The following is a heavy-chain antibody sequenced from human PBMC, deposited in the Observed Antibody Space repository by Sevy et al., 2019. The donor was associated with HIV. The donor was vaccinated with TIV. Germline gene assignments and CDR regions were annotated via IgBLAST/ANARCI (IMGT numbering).Heavy chain of an antibody. CDR1: GFTFSSFS. CDR2: INSRSTYI. CDR3: ARDPSPGITAIQDY. V-gene: IGHV3-21*01. D-gene: IGHD2-21*02. J-gene: IGHJ4*02. Sequence: GGSLRLSCTASGFTFSSFSMSWVRQAPGKGLEWVASINSRSTYIYHADPVKGRLPISRDNDKNSLYLQMNSLRAEDTAVYYWARDPSPGITAIQDYWGPGTLVTVSS.